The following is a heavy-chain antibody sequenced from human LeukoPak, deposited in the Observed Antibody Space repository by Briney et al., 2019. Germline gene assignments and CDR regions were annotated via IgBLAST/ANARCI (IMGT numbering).Heavy chain of an antibody. CDR2: IYYSGDT. J-gene: IGHJ4*02. CDR1: GGSITSSIYF. D-gene: IGHD7-27*01. CDR3: ARQKTPQLTVHFFDS. Sequence: PSETLSLTCTVSGGSITSSIYFWGWIRQPPGKGLEWIASIYYSGDTYYSPSLKSRVTISIDTSKSQFSLKLSSVTAADTAVYYCARQKTPQLTVHFFDSWGSGTLVTVSS. V-gene: IGHV4-39*01.